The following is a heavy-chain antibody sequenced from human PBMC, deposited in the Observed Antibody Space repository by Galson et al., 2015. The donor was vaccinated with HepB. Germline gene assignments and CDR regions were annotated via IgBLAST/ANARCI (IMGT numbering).Heavy chain of an antibody. CDR2: IHYSGST. CDR3: ARGWVGAHFYYMDV. D-gene: IGHD1-26*01. CDR1: GGSISSFY. Sequence: LTCTVSGGSISSFYWSWIRQPPGKGLEWIGYIHYSGSTNYNPSLKSRVTISVDTSKNQFSLRLSSVTAADTALYYCARGWVGAHFYYMDVWGKGTTVTVSS. V-gene: IGHV4-59*01. J-gene: IGHJ6*03.